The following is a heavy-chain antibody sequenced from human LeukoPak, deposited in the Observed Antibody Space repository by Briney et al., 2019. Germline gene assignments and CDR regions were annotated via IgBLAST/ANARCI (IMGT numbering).Heavy chain of an antibody. D-gene: IGHD3-10*01. V-gene: IGHV3-23*01. CDR2: ISGSGGST. CDR3: VKGYYGSGSYYFDY. CDR1: GFTFSSYA. J-gene: IGHJ4*02. Sequence: GGSLRLSCAASGFTFSSYAVTWVRQAPGKGLEWVSGISGSGGSTYYADSVKGRFTISRDNSKNTLYLQMNSLRAEDTAVYYCVKGYYGSGSYYFDYWGQGTLVTVSS.